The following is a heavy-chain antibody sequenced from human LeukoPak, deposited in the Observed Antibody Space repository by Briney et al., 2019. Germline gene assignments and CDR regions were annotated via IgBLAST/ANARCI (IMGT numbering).Heavy chain of an antibody. CDR1: GYNLTGYY. CDR2: INPYNGGT. D-gene: IGHD5-24*01. Sequence: ASVKVSCKASGYNLTGYYMHWVRQAGGQGLEWMGRINPYNGGTTFAQKFQGRVTMTRDTSISTAYMELSRLRCDDTAGYYYARVDGFPWGQGTLVTVFS. J-gene: IGHJ1*01. CDR3: ARVDGFP. V-gene: IGHV1-2*06.